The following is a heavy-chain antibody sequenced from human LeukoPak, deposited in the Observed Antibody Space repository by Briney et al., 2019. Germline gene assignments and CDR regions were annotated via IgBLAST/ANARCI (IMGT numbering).Heavy chain of an antibody. Sequence: GGSLRLSCAASGFTFDDYGTSWVRQAPGKGLEWVSGINWNGGSTGYAHSVKGRFTISRDNAKNSLYLQMNSLRAEDTALYYCAREMVPYYYGSGMDVWGKGTTVTISS. D-gene: IGHD3-10*01. CDR2: INWNGGST. CDR1: GFTFDDYG. V-gene: IGHV3-20*04. CDR3: AREMVPYYYGSGMDV. J-gene: IGHJ6*04.